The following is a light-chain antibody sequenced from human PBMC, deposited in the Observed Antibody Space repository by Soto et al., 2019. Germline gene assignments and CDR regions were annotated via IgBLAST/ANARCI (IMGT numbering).Light chain of an antibody. CDR1: SSVAGGYSY. CDR2: DVS. V-gene: IGLV2-14*01. CDR3: ASYTTSSTYV. J-gene: IGLJ1*01. Sequence: QSALTQPAPVSGAPGQSIAISCTGNSSVAGGYSYVSWYQQQPGKAPKLVISDVSNRPSGVSDRFSGSKSGNTASLTISGLQTEDEADYYCASYTTSSTYVFGTGTKVTVL.